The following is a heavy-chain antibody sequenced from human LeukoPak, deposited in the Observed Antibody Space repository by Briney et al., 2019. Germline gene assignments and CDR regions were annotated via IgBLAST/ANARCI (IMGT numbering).Heavy chain of an antibody. CDR1: GGTFSSYA. CDR2: IIPIFGTA. V-gene: IGHV1-69*05. D-gene: IGHD4-11*01. J-gene: IGHJ4*02. CDR3: ARGRTTSNYGGIFDY. Sequence: SVKVSCKASGGTFSSYAISWVRQAPGQGLEWMGGIIPIFGTANYAQKFQGRVTITTDESTSTAYMELSSLRSEDTAVYYCARGRTTSNYGGIFDYWGQETLVTVSS.